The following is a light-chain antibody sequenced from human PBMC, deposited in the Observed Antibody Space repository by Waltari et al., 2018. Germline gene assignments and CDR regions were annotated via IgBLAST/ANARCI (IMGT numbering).Light chain of an antibody. Sequence: YELTQPPSVSVSPGQTARITCSGDALPRQSAFWYQQKPGQAPVLIIDKDTQRPSGIPERFSGSSSGTTVTMTISGVQAEDEADYYCLSADSSGTSKVFGGGTKLTVL. CDR2: KDT. V-gene: IGLV3-25*03. CDR1: ALPRQS. CDR3: LSADSSGTSKV. J-gene: IGLJ3*02.